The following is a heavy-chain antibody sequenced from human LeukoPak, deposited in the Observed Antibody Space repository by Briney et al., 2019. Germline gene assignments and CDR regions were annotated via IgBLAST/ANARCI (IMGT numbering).Heavy chain of an antibody. CDR2: INPSGGST. J-gene: IGHJ6*02. CDR3: ARRDIVVVPAAIPYYYYGMDV. V-gene: IGHV1-46*01. CDR1: GYTFTSYY. D-gene: IGHD2-2*01. Sequence: ASVKVSCKASGYTFTSYYMHWVRQAPGQGLEWMGIINPSGGSTSYAQKFQGRVTMTRDTSTSTVYMELSSLRSEDTAVYYCARRDIVVVPAAIPYYYYGMDVWGQGTTVTVSS.